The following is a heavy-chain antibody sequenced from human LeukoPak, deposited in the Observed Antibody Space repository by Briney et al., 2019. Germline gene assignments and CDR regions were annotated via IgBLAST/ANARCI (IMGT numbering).Heavy chain of an antibody. J-gene: IGHJ4*02. CDR3: ARAGPYDSNGYHRL. Sequence: ASVKVSCKASGYTFTSYGISWVRQAPGQGLEWMGWISPYNGNTNTNYAQKFQDRVTMTTDTPTTTSYMELRSLRSDDTAVYYRARAGPYDSNGYHRLCGQGTLITVSS. D-gene: IGHD3-22*01. CDR2: ISPYNGNTNT. V-gene: IGHV1-18*01. CDR1: GYTFTSYG.